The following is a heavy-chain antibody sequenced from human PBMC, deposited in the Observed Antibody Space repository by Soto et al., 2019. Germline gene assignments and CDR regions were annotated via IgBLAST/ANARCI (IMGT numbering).Heavy chain of an antibody. V-gene: IGHV5-10-1*01. CDR1: GYSFAGYW. D-gene: IGHD3-22*01. CDR3: ARQIYDSDTGPNFQYYFDS. J-gene: IGHJ4*02. Sequence: GESLKISCKGSGYSFAGYWITWVRQKPGKGLEWMGRIDPSDSQTYYSPSFRGHVTISATKSITTVFLQWSSLRSSDTAMYYCARQIYDSDTGPNFQYYFDSWGQGTPVTVSS. CDR2: IDPSDSQT.